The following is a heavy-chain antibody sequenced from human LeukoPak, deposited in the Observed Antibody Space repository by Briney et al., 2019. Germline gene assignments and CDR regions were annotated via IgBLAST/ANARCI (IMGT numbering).Heavy chain of an antibody. CDR1: GFTFSSYA. Sequence: GGSLRLSCPASGFTFSSYAMSCVRQAPGMGLAWVSAISGSGGSTYYADSVKDRFTISRDTSKNTLYLQMNSLRAEDTAVYYCARGRYYDNSVYYYFDYWGQGTRVTVSS. V-gene: IGHV3-23*01. D-gene: IGHD3-22*01. J-gene: IGHJ4*02. CDR2: ISGSGGST. CDR3: ARGRYYDNSVYYYFDY.